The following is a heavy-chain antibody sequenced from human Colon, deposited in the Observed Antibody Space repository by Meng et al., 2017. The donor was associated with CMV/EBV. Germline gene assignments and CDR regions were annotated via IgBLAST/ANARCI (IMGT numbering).Heavy chain of an antibody. CDR2: MYFSGIA. V-gene: IGHV4-39*07. D-gene: IGHD1-26*01. Sequence: QRPGSGPGLVKASETLPLPCHASGEPISRGSHSWAWFRQPPGKRLEWIGSMYFSGIADYNPSLKSRVTISLHATQKQFSLRLTSVTAADSAVYFCARDLTNKWFYYWGQGTLVTVSS. J-gene: IGHJ4*02. CDR3: ARDLTNKWFYY. CDR1: GEPISRGSHS.